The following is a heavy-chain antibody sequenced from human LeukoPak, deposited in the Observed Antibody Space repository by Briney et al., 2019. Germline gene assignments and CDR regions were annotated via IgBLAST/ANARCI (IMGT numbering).Heavy chain of an antibody. Sequence: PSETLSLTCTVSGGSISSGNYYWCWIRQPPGKGLEWIGYIYYSGNTYYNPSLKSRVTISVDTSKNQFSLKLSSVTAVDTAVYYCARADDCSGYYRSLDYWGQGTLVTVSS. CDR3: ARADDCSGYYRSLDY. CDR1: GGSISSGNYY. V-gene: IGHV4-30-4*01. D-gene: IGHD3-22*01. CDR2: IYYSGNT. J-gene: IGHJ4*02.